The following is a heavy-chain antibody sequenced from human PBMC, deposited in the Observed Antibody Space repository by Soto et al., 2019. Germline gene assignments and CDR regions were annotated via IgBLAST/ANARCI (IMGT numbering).Heavy chain of an antibody. CDR3: ARAGSGSGSYLSVSEGASSSYYGMDV. Sequence: ASVKVSCKSSGYTFTSYYMHWVRQAPGQGLEWMGWINPNSGGTNYAQKFQGWVTMTRDTSISTAYMELSRLRSDDTAVYYRARAGSGSGSYLSVSEGASSSYYGMDVWGQGTTVTVSS. CDR1: GYTFTSYY. D-gene: IGHD3-10*01. CDR2: INPNSGGT. J-gene: IGHJ6*02. V-gene: IGHV1-2*04.